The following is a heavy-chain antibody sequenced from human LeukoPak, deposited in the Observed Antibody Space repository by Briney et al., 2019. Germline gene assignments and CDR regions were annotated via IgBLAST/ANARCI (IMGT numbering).Heavy chain of an antibody. CDR2: INSDGSST. CDR3: ARDPGYYDVDY. J-gene: IGHJ4*02. V-gene: IGHV3-74*01. CDR1: RFTFSSYW. Sequence: GGSLRLSCAASRFTFSSYWMHWVRQAPGKGLVWVSRINSDGSSTSYADSVKGRFTISRDNAKNTLYLQMNSLRAEDTAVYYCARDPGYYDVDYWGQGTLVTVSS. D-gene: IGHD3-22*01.